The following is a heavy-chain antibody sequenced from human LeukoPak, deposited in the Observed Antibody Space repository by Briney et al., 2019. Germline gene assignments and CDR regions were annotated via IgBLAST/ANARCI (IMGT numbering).Heavy chain of an antibody. Sequence: ASVKVSCKASGYTFTSYYMHWVRQAPGQGLEWMGWINPNSGGTNYARKFQGRVTMTRDTSISTAYMELSRLRSDDTAVYYCARDMVSGAFDIWGQGTMVTVSS. D-gene: IGHD3-10*01. CDR3: ARDMVSGAFDI. CDR1: GYTFTSYY. CDR2: INPNSGGT. V-gene: IGHV1-2*02. J-gene: IGHJ3*02.